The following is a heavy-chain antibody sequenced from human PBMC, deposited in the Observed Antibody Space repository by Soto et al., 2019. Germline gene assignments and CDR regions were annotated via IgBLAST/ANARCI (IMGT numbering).Heavy chain of an antibody. J-gene: IGHJ6*02. V-gene: IGHV3-48*04. CDR1: GFTFGSYS. CDR2: ISISSSTI. CDR3: AKSMGGTANGMDV. Sequence: GGALRLSCAASGFTFGSYSMNWVRQAPGKGREWVSYISISSSTIYYADSVKGRFTISRDNAQNSPYLQMNSLRAEDTALYYCAKSMGGTANGMDVWGHGTTVTVSS. D-gene: IGHD2-15*01.